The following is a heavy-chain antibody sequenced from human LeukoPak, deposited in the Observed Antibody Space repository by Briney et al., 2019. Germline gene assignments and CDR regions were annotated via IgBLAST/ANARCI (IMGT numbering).Heavy chain of an antibody. D-gene: IGHD1-26*01. V-gene: IGHV3-74*01. CDR2: IRSDGGYT. CDR3: ARGEGSYSDY. CDR1: GFTFSNYW. J-gene: IGHJ4*02. Sequence: PGGSLRLSCAASGFTFSNYWMHWVRQAPGKGLVWVSRIRSDGGYTSYADSVKGRLTISRDNAKNTLYLQMNNLRAEGTAVYYCARGEGSYSDYWGQGTLVTVSS.